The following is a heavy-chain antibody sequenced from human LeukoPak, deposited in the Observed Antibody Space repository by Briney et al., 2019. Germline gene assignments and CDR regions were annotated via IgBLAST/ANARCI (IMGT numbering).Heavy chain of an antibody. J-gene: IGHJ3*02. CDR1: GFTFSSYA. V-gene: IGHV3-64D*06. CDR3: VNLGSGSYRGINDAFDI. Sequence: GGSLRLSCSASGFTFSSYAMHWVRQAPGKGLEYVSAISSNGGSTYYADSVKGRFTISRDNSKNTLYLQMSSLRAEDTAVYYCVNLGSGSYRGINDAFDIWGQGTKVTLSS. D-gene: IGHD3-10*01. CDR2: ISSNGGST.